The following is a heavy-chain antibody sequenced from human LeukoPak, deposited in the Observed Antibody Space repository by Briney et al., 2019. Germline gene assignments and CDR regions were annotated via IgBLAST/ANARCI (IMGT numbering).Heavy chain of an antibody. J-gene: IGHJ4*02. D-gene: IGHD1-26*01. CDR1: GFTFSTYA. CDR3: ARGIFTGGTYYGY. V-gene: IGHV3-30-3*01. CDR2: ISYDGSSK. Sequence: GGSLRLSCAASGFTFSTYAMHWVRQAPGKGLEWVAVISYDGSSKNYGDPVKGRFTISRDNSKNTVYLQMNSLRVEDTALYYCARGIFTGGTYYGYWGQGTLVTVSS.